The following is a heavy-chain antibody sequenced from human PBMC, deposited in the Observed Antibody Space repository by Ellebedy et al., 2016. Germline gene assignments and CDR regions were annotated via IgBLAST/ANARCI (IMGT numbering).Heavy chain of an antibody. CDR3: ARDLGYYKFES. CDR1: GFTFDDYA. V-gene: IGHV3-9*01. J-gene: IGHJ4*02. Sequence: GGSLRLXXAASGFTFDDYAMHWVRQAPGKGLEWVSGISWNSGSIGYVDSVKGRFTISRDNAKNSLYLQMNSLRAEDTAVYYCARDLGYYKFESWGQGTLVTVSS. D-gene: IGHD1-26*01. CDR2: ISWNSGSI.